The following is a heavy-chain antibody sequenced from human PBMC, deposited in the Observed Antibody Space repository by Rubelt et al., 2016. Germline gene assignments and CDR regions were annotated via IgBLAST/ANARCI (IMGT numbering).Heavy chain of an antibody. CDR3: VRVQYSSGWYFDY. D-gene: IGHD6-19*01. V-gene: IGHV1-2*02. CDR2: INPNRGGT. J-gene: IGHJ4*02. Sequence: QVQLVQSGAEVKKPGASVKVSCKASGYTFTSYGISWVRQAPGQGLEWMGWINPNRGGTNYAQKFQGRVTMTRDTSISTAYMELSRLRSEDTAVYYCVRVQYSSGWYFDYWGQGTLVTVSS. CDR1: GYTFTSYG.